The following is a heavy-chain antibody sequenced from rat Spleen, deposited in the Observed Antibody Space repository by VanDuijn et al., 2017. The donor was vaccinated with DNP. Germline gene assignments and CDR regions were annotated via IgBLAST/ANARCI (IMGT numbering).Heavy chain of an antibody. J-gene: IGHJ4*01. V-gene: IGHV5S10*01. CDR3: TTHGSIASVSTGAMNV. Sequence: EEQLMESGGGLVQPGRSLKLSCEASGITSSDYSMAWVRQAPKKGLEWVATIVYDGSGSYYGDSVMGRFIISRDNAKNTLYLQMDSLRSEDTATYFCTTHGSIASVSTGAMNVWGQGTSVTVSS. CDR1: GITSSDYS. CDR2: IVYDGSGS. D-gene: IGHD1-2*01.